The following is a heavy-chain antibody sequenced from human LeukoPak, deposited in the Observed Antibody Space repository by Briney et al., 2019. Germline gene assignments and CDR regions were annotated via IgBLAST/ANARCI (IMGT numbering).Heavy chain of an antibody. J-gene: IGHJ4*02. D-gene: IGHD2-21*01. CDR3: ARESGGGASLDY. CDR2: IIPIFGTA. V-gene: IGHV1-69*05. Sequence: SVKVSCKASGGTFSSYAISWVRQAPGQGLEWMGGIIPIFGTANYAQKFQGRVTITTDESTSTAYMELSSLRSEDTAVYYCARESGGGASLDYWGQGTLVTVSS. CDR1: GGTFSSYA.